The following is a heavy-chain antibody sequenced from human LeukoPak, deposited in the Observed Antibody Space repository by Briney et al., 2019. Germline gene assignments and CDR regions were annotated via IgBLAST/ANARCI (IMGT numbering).Heavy chain of an antibody. V-gene: IGHV3-53*01. CDR3: ARDLT. CDR2: IYSGGSA. J-gene: IGHJ5*02. CDR1: GFTFSNYC. Sequence: GGSLRLSCAASGFTFSNYCMSWVRQAPGKGLEWVSVIYSGGSAYYADSVKGRFTISRDNSKNTVYLQMDSLRAEDTAVYYCARDLTWGQGTLVTVSS.